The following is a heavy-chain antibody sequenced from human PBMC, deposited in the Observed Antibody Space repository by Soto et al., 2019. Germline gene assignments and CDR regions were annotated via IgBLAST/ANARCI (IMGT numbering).Heavy chain of an antibody. CDR2: ISRSVNST. CDR3: AKDAKFLYWLPTSYYFDF. J-gene: IGHJ4*02. V-gene: IGHV3-23*01. D-gene: IGHD2-8*02. CDR1: GLSFSSYA. Sequence: EVQVLESGGGLAQPGRSLRLSCAVSGLSFSSYAMTSVRQSPGKGVEGVSSISRSVNSTYSADSVRGRLTISRDNSNNTLYEELNSLRSEDTAVYYCAKDAKFLYWLPTSYYFDFWGQGTLVTVSS.